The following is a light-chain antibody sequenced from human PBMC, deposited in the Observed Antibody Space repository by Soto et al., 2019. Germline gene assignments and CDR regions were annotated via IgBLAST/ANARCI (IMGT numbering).Light chain of an antibody. CDR1: QSVGSK. CDR2: DAF. J-gene: IGKJ4*01. Sequence: EVVITQSPATLSLSPGERATLSCRASQSVGSKLAWYQQKPGQAPRLLIFDAFTRATGIPARFSSSGSGTEFTLFISSLQSEYLAVYYCQQYNNWPPLSFGGGTKVQI. CDR3: QQYNNWPPLS. V-gene: IGKV3-15*01.